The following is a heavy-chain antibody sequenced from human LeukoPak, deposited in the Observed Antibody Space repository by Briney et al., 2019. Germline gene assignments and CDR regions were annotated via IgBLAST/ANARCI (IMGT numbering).Heavy chain of an antibody. J-gene: IGHJ4*02. D-gene: IGHD3-22*01. CDR2: IYSGGST. CDR3: AKSLSSGYYGGFDY. CDR1: GFTVSSNY. V-gene: IGHV3-66*01. Sequence: GGSLRLSCAVSGFTVSSNYMSWVRQAPGKGLEWVSVIYSGGSTYYADSVKGRFTISRDNSKNTLYLQMNSLRAEDTAVYYCAKSLSSGYYGGFDYWGQGTLVTVSS.